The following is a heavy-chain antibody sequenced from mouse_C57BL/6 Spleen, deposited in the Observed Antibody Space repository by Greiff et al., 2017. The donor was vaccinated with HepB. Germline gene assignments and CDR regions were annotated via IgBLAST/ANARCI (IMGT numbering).Heavy chain of an antibody. V-gene: IGHV5-17*01. J-gene: IGHJ3*01. CDR1: GFTFSDYG. Sequence: ESGGGLVKPGGSLKLSCAASGFTFSDYGMHWVRQAPEKGLEWVAYISSGSSTIYYADTVKGRFTISRDNAKNTLFLQMTSLRSEDTAMYYCARPYGSSPWFAYWGQGTLVTVSA. CDR2: ISSGSSTI. D-gene: IGHD1-1*01. CDR3: ARPYGSSPWFAY.